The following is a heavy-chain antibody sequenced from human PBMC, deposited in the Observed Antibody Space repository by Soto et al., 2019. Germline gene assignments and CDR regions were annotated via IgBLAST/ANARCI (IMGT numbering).Heavy chain of an antibody. V-gene: IGHV4-31*03. CDR3: ARALNWNYASTSAPFDY. CDR1: GGSISSGGYY. J-gene: IGHJ4*02. Sequence: SETLSLTCTVSGGSISSGGYYWSWIRQHPGKGLEWIGYIYYSGSTYYNPSLKSRVTISVDTSKNQFSLKLSSVTAADTAVYYCARALNWNYASTSAPFDYWGQGTLVTVSS. CDR2: IYYSGST. D-gene: IGHD1-7*01.